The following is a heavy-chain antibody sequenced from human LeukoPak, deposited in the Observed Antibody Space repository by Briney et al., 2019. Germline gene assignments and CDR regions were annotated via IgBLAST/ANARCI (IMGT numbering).Heavy chain of an antibody. Sequence: GGSLRLSCAASGFTFSSYSMNWVRQAPGKGLEWVSSISSSSSYIYYADSVKGRFTISRDNAKNSLYLQMNSLRAEDTAVYYCARDRAYCSGGSCYSMDAFDIWGQGTMVTVSS. CDR1: GFTFSSYS. J-gene: IGHJ3*02. D-gene: IGHD2-15*01. CDR2: ISSSSSYI. CDR3: ARDRAYCSGGSCYSMDAFDI. V-gene: IGHV3-21*01.